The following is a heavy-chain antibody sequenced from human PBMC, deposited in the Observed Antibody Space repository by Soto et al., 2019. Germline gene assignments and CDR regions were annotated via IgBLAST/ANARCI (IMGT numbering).Heavy chain of an antibody. J-gene: IGHJ6*02. CDR3: AREEPGWELLDCYYYYYGMDV. CDR1: GYTFTSYG. V-gene: IGHV1-18*01. Sequence: QVQLVQSGAEVKKPGASVKVSCKASGYTFTSYGISWVRQAPGQGLEWMGWISAYNGNTNYAQKLQGRVTMTTDTSTSTAYMELRSLRSDDTAVYYCAREEPGWELLDCYYYYYGMDVWGQGTTVTVSS. CDR2: ISAYNGNT. D-gene: IGHD1-26*01.